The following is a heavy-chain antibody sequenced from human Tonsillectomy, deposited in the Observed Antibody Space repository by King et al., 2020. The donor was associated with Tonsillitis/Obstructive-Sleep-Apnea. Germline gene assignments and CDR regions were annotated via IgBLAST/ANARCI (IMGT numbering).Heavy chain of an antibody. CDR2: VYSGGSI. CDR3: AREWRGRNFDY. D-gene: IGHD3-10*01. V-gene: IGHV3-53*01. CDR1: GLTVRTNS. J-gene: IGHJ4*02. Sequence: VQLVESGGGLIQPGGSLRLSCTASGLTVRTNSMTWVRQTPGKGLEWVSIVYSGGSINYADSVKGRFTISRDSSENTLYLQLNSLRAEDTAVYYCAREWRGRNFDYWGQGTLVTVSS.